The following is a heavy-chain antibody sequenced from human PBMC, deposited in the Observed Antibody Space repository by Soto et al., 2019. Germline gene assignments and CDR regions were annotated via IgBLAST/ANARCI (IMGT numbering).Heavy chain of an antibody. V-gene: IGHV1-69*01. Sequence: QVQLVQSGAEVKEPGSSVRVSCKASGGTFDNFIMNWVRQTPGQGLEWMGGIVPMLGTPTYAEKFKGRVTISATGSTSTMDMEVTSLRSEDTAIYYCARNGTYSSSLSQYSGMDVWGQGTTDTVSS. CDR2: IVPMLGTP. J-gene: IGHJ6*02. D-gene: IGHD1-26*01. CDR1: GGTFDNFI. CDR3: ARNGTYSSSLSQYSGMDV.